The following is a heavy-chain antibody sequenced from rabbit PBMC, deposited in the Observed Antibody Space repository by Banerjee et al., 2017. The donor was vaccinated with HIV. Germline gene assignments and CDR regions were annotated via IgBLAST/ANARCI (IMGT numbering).Heavy chain of an antibody. D-gene: IGHD5-1*01. V-gene: IGHV1S45*01. CDR1: GFSFSDNYY. J-gene: IGHJ3*01. CDR3: ARGVGSYRDRFDL. CDR2: IWAGSSGAT. Sequence: QEQLVESGGGLVKPGASLTLTCTASGFSFSDNYYMCWVRQAPGKGLEWIGCIWAGSSGATYYATWAKGRFTISKTSSTTVTLQMTSLTAADTATYFCARGVGSYRDRFDLWGPGTLVT.